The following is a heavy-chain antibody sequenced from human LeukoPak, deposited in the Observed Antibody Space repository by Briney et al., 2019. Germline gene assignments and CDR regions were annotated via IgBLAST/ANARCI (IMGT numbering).Heavy chain of an antibody. CDR1: GGTFTSYA. Sequence: SVKVSCKASGGTFTSYAISWVRQAPGQGLEWMGRIIPILGIANYAQKFQGRVTITADKSTSTAYMELSSLRSEDTAVYYCARGCGGDCYRLGYYYGMDVWGQGTTVTVSS. J-gene: IGHJ6*02. V-gene: IGHV1-69*04. CDR3: ARGCGGDCYRLGYYYGMDV. CDR2: IIPILGIA. D-gene: IGHD2-21*02.